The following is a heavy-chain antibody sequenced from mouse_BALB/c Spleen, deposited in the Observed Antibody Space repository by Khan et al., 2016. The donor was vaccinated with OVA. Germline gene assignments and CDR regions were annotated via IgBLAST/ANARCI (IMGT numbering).Heavy chain of an antibody. CDR2: IYPGNGDT. V-gene: IGHV1-5*01. CDR3: TGSYDSYYFDY. CDR1: GYTFTSYC. J-gene: IGHJ2*01. Sequence: IQLVQSGPVLARPGASVKISCKVSGYTFTSYCMHWVKQRPGQGLEWIGGIYPGNGDTRYNQKFKGRATLTAVTSASTAYMQLSTLTNEDSAVYYCTGSYDSYYFDYWGQGTTVTVSS. D-gene: IGHD2-4*01.